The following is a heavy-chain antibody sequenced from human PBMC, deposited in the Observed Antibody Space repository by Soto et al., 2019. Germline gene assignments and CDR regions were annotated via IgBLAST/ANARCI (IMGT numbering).Heavy chain of an antibody. CDR3: ARDPGYYFDY. V-gene: IGHV1-69*13. J-gene: IGHJ4*02. Sequence: AASVKVSCKASGGTFSSYAISWVRQAPGQGLEWMGGIIPIFGTANYAQKFQGRVTITADESTSTAYMELSSLRSEDTAVYYCARDPGYYFDYWGQGTLVTVSS. CDR1: GGTFSSYA. CDR2: IIPIFGTA.